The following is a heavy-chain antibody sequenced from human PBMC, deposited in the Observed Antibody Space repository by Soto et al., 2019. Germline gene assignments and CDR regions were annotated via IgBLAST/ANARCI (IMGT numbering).Heavy chain of an antibody. CDR2: ISPDGSDT. CDR3: VRPRYDGSGTPFDY. J-gene: IGHJ4*02. Sequence: EVQLVESGGGLVQPGGSLRLSCEASGFTLSGYWMHWVRQVPGKGLVWVSRISPDGSDTTHADSVKGRFTVSRDNAKNPLYLQMNSLRPEDTSVYYCVRPRYDGSGTPFDYWGQGTLVTVSS. D-gene: IGHD3-22*01. V-gene: IGHV3-74*01. CDR1: GFTLSGYW.